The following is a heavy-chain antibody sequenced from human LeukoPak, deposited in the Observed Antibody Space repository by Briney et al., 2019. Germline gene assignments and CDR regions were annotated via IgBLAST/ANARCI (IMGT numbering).Heavy chain of an antibody. J-gene: IGHJ4*02. CDR1: GYTFTSYA. D-gene: IGHD6-13*01. Sequence: ASVKVSCKASGYTFTSYAMHWVRQAPGQRLEWMGWIGPHNGNTNYAQKLQGRVTMTTDTSTSTAYMELRSLTSDDTAVYYCARGSSSSWYVWGQGTLVTVSS. V-gene: IGHV1-18*01. CDR3: ARGSSSSWYV. CDR2: IGPHNGNT.